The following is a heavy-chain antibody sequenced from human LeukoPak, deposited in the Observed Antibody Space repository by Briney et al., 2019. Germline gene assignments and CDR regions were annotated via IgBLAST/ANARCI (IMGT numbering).Heavy chain of an antibody. CDR3: ARNVRLGSGELSFAPFKNWFDP. J-gene: IGHJ5*02. CDR2: IYYSGST. V-gene: IGHV4-39*01. Sequence: SETLSLTCTVSGGSISSSSYYWGWIRQPPGKGLEWIGSIYYSGSTYYNPSFKSRVTISVDTSKNQFSLKLSSVTAADTAVYYCARNVRLGSGELSFAPFKNWFDPWGQGTLVTVSS. D-gene: IGHD3-16*02. CDR1: GGSISSSSYY.